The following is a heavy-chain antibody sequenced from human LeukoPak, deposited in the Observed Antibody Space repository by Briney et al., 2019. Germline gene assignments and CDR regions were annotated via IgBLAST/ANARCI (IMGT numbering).Heavy chain of an antibody. CDR3: ARGIVGATSGDYYYYYMDV. CDR1: GYTFTSYD. V-gene: IGHV1-8*01. CDR2: MNPNSGNT. D-gene: IGHD1-26*01. J-gene: IGHJ6*03. Sequence: ASVKVSCKASGYTFTSYDINWVRQATGQGLEWMGWMNPNSGNTGYAQKFQGRVTMTRNTSISTAYMELSSLRSEDTAVYYCARGIVGATSGDYYYYYMDVWGKGTAVTVSS.